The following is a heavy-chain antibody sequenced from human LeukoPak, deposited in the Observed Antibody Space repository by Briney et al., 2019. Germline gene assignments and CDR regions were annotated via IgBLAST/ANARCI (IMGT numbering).Heavy chain of an antibody. CDR3: AKDRDYYDGFDP. D-gene: IGHD3-22*01. V-gene: IGHV3-23*01. CDR2: ISGSGGST. Sequence: GGSLRLACAASGFTFSSYAMSWVRQAPGKGLEWVLAISGSGGSTYYADSVKGRFTISRDNSKNTLYLQMNSLRAEDTAVYYCAKDRDYYDGFDPWGQGTLVTVSS. J-gene: IGHJ5*02. CDR1: GFTFSSYA.